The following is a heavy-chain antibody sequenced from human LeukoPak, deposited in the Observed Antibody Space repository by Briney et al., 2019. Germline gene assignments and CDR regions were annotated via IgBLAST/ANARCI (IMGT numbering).Heavy chain of an antibody. J-gene: IGHJ4*02. CDR1: GYTFTGYY. CDR2: INPNSGGT. Sequence: ASVKVSCKASGYTFTGYYMHWVRPAPGQGLAWMGWINPNSGGTNYAQKFQGRVTMTRDTSISTAYMELSRLRSDDTAVYYCARVLSSSWLAYWGQGTLVTVSS. V-gene: IGHV1-2*02. CDR3: ARVLSSSWLAY. D-gene: IGHD6-13*01.